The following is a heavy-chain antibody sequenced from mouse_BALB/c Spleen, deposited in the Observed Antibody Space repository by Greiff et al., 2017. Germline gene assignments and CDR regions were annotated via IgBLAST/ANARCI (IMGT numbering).Heavy chain of an antibody. CDR2: ISNGGGST. D-gene: IGHD2-14*01. J-gene: IGHJ3*01. CDR1: GFTFSSYT. CDR3: ARYRDEAY. V-gene: IGHV5-12-2*01. Sequence: DVHLVESGGGLVQPGGSLKLSCAASGFTFSSYTMSWVRQTPEKRLEWVAYISNGGGSTYYPDTVKGRFTISRDNAKNTLYLQMSSLKSEDTAMYYCARYRDEAYWGQGTLVTVSA.